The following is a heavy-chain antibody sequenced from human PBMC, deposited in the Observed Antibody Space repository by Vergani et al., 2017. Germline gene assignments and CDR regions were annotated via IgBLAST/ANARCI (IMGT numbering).Heavy chain of an antibody. V-gene: IGHV1-69*02. Sequence: QVQLVQSGAEVKKPGSSVKVSCKASGATFRSNTISWVRQVPGQGLEWMGRIIPVLGKTKYAQDFQGRLTITADTSTSTAYMELTSLRSQDTAVYYCATYHRACGGYPENYYYYLDVLGQGTTVTVSS. J-gene: IGHJ6*02. D-gene: IGHD2-21*01. CDR1: GATFRSNT. CDR3: ATYHRACGGYPENYYYYLDV. CDR2: IIPVLGKT.